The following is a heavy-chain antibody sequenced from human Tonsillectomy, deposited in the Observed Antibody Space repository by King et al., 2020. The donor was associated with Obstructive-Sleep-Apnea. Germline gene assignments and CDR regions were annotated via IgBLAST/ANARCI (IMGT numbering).Heavy chain of an antibody. CDR2: ISYDGTTN. D-gene: IGHD6-19*01. Sequence: VQLVESGGGVVQPGKSLRLSCAASGFTFGSFDIHWVRQAPGKGLEWVAVISYDGTTNYYADSVKGRFTISRDNSKNTVYLQMIRLSAEDTAVYYCSKERERYTSGCIFDSWGQGILVTVSS. J-gene: IGHJ4*02. CDR1: GFTFGSFD. CDR3: SKERERYTSGCIFDS. V-gene: IGHV3-30*18.